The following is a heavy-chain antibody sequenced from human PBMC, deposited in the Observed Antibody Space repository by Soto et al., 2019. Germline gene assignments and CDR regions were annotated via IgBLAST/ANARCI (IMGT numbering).Heavy chain of an antibody. CDR1: GFTFSSYG. D-gene: IGHD5-18*01. CDR2: ISYDGSNK. V-gene: IGHV3-30*03. J-gene: IGHJ5*02. Sequence: QVQLVESGGGVVQPGRSLRLSCAASGFTFSSYGMHWVRQAPGKGLEWVAVISYDGSNKYYADAVKGRFTISRDKSKNTLYLQMYSLRAEDTAVYYCATRGYGRYNWFDPWGQGSLVTVSS. CDR3: ATRGYGRYNWFDP.